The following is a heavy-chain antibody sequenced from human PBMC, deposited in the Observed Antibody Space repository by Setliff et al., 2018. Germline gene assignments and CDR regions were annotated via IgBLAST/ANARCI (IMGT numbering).Heavy chain of an antibody. D-gene: IGHD2-21*02. J-gene: IGHJ6*02. V-gene: IGHV3-21*01. Sequence: GGSLRLSCAASGFTFSSYEMNWVRQAPGKGLEWVSSISSSSSYIYYADSVKGRFTISRDNAKNSLYLQMNSLRAEDTAVYYCARNWVTAQHYYYGMDVWGQGTTVTVSS. CDR2: ISSSSSYI. CDR1: GFTFSSYE. CDR3: ARNWVTAQHYYYGMDV.